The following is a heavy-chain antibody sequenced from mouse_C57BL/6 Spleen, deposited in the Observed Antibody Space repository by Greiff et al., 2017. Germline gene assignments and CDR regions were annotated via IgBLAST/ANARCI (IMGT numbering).Heavy chain of an antibody. V-gene: IGHV1-72*01. CDR3: ARNAAQATWYAMDY. CDR1: GYTFTSYW. CDR2: IDPNSGGT. Sequence: VQLQQPGAELVKPGASVKLSCKASGYTFTSYWMHWVKQRPGRGLGWIGRIDPNSGGTKYNEKFKSKATLTVDKPSSTAYMQLSSLTSEDSAVYYCARNAAQATWYAMDYWGQGTSVTVSS. J-gene: IGHJ4*01. D-gene: IGHD3-2*02.